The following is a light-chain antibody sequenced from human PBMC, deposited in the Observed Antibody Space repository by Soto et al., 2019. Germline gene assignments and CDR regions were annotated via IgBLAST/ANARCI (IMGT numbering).Light chain of an antibody. V-gene: IGKV1-5*03. CDR1: QSISSW. Sequence: DIQMTQSPSTLSASVGDRVTITCRASQSISSWLAWYQQKPGKAPKLLIYKASSLESGVPSRFSGSGSGTEFTLTISSLQPDDFATYYCQHYYTFLTFGQGTKVEIK. J-gene: IGKJ1*01. CDR2: KAS. CDR3: QHYYTFLT.